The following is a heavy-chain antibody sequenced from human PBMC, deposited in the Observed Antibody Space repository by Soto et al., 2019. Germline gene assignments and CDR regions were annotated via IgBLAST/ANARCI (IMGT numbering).Heavy chain of an antibody. CDR2: ISVYNGET. CDR1: GYTFTTYG. CDR3: ARVYCGGDCFSGGDFDY. D-gene: IGHD2-21*01. V-gene: IGHV1-18*01. J-gene: IGHJ4*02. Sequence: QVQLVQSGTEVKKAGSAVKVSCKTSGYTFTTYGISWIRQAPGQGLEWIAWISVYNGETNYAQNVQGRVTMTTDTLTTTAYLELRSLRSDDTAVYYCARVYCGGDCFSGGDFDYWGQGTLVTVS.